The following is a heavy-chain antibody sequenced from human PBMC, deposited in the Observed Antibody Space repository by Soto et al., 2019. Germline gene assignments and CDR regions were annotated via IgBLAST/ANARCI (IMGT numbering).Heavy chain of an antibody. CDR1: GYSFTRYW. Sequence: ESLKISFKGSGYSFTRYWISWVRQMPGKGLEWMGRIDPSDSYTNYSPSFQGHVTISADKSISTAYLQWSSLKASDTAMYYCARLAVAGTSYYYYGMDVWGQGTTVTVSS. D-gene: IGHD6-19*01. CDR3: ARLAVAGTSYYYYGMDV. V-gene: IGHV5-10-1*01. CDR2: IDPSDSYT. J-gene: IGHJ6*02.